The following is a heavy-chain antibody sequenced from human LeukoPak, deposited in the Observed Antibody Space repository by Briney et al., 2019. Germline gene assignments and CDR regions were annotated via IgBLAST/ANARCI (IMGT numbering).Heavy chain of an antibody. CDR3: ARAMSFYYGSAFDY. CDR1: GFTFSDYY. CDR2: IGSSGSTI. V-gene: IGHV3-11*04. J-gene: IGHJ4*02. Sequence: GGSLRLSCAASGFTFSDYYMSWIRQAPGKGLEWVSYIGSSGSTIYYADSVKGRFTISRDNAKSSLYLQMDSLRAEDTAVYYCARAMSFYYGSAFDYWGQGTLVTVSS. D-gene: IGHD3-10*01.